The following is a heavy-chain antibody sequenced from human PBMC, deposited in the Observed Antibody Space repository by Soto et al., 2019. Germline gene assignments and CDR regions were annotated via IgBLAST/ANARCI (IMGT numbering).Heavy chain of an antibody. Sequence: ASVKVSCKASGYTFTSYAMHWVRQAPGQRLEWMGWINAGNGNTKYSQKFQGRVTITRDTSASTAYMELSSLRSEDTAVYYCARWIRLLRAMDVWGQGTTVTVSS. D-gene: IGHD3-22*01. V-gene: IGHV1-3*01. CDR2: INAGNGNT. CDR3: ARWIRLLRAMDV. J-gene: IGHJ6*02. CDR1: GYTFTSYA.